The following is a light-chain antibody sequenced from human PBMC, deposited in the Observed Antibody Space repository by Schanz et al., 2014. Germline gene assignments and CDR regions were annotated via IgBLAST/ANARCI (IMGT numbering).Light chain of an antibody. CDR3: ASWDDSLSDLYV. V-gene: IGLV1-40*01. CDR1: SSNIGAGYD. CDR2: GNS. Sequence: QSVLTQPPSVSGAPGQRVTISCTGSSSNIGAGYDVHWYQQLPGTAPKLLIYGNSNRPSGVPDRFSGSRSGTSASLTISGLRSGDADDYYCASWDDSLSDLYVFGSGTKLTVL. J-gene: IGLJ1*01.